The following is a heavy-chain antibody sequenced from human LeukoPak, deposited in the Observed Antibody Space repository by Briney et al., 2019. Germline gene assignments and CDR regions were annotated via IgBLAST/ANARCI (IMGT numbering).Heavy chain of an antibody. CDR3: ARDGDCSSDSCYFDY. D-gene: IGHD2-2*01. CDR1: GGSISSSAYY. J-gene: IGHJ4*02. V-gene: IGHV4-31*03. CDR2: IYYSRIT. Sequence: SQTLSLTCTVSGGSISSSAYYWSWIRQHPGQGLESIAYIYYSRITYYNPSLKSRVTISVDTSKNQFSLNMSSVTAADTAVYYCARDGDCSSDSCYFDYWGQGILVTVSS.